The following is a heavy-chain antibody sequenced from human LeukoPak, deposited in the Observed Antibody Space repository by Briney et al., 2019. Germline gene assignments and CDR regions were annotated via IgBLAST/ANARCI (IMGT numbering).Heavy chain of an antibody. D-gene: IGHD3-10*01. CDR2: ISSSSSYI. V-gene: IGHV3-21*01. J-gene: IGHJ4*02. CDR3: ARDLEYYYGSGSYYSH. CDR1: GFTFSSYS. Sequence: GGSLRLSCAASGFTFSSYSMNWVRRAPGKGLEWVSSISSSSSYIYYADSVKGRFTISRDNAKNSLYLQMNSLRAEDTAVYYCARDLEYYYGSGSYYSHWGQGTLVTVSS.